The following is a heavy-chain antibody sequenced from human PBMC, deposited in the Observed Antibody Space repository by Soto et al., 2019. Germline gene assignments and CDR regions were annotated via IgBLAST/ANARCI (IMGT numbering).Heavy chain of an antibody. D-gene: IGHD6-6*01. CDR1: GGSISSYY. J-gene: IGHJ6*02. V-gene: IGHV4-59*01. CDR2: IYYSGST. Sequence: SETLSLTCTVSGGSISSYYWSWIRQPPGKGLEWIGYIYYSGSTNYNPSLKSRVTISVDTSKNQFSLKLSSVTAADTAVYYCARDGYSSSSETYYYYYGMDVWGQGTTVTVSS. CDR3: ARDGYSSSSETYYYYYGMDV.